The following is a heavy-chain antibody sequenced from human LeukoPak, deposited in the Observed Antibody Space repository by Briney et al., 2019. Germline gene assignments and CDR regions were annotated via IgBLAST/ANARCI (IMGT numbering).Heavy chain of an antibody. CDR2: ISSSSSYI. J-gene: IGHJ3*02. Sequence: GGSLRLSCAASGFSFSTYSMNWVRQAPGKGLESVASISSSSSYIYYGDSVRGRFTISRDNAKNSLHLHMNSLRAEDTAVYYCARVTAGRWELLGAFDIWGRGTMVTVSS. CDR1: GFSFSTYS. V-gene: IGHV3-21*06. D-gene: IGHD1-26*01. CDR3: ARVTAGRWELLGAFDI.